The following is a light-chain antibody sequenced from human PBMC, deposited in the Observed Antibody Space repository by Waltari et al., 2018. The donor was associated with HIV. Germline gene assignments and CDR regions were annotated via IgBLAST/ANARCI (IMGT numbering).Light chain of an antibody. J-gene: IGLJ3*02. CDR3: VLYMGSGIWV. CDR2: NTN. CDR1: SGSVSTRYY. Sequence: QTVVTQEPSLSVSPGGTVTLTCGLSSGSVSTRYYPSWYQQTPGQAPRTPIYNTNIRSSGVSDRFSGSILGNKAALTITGTQADDECDYYCVLYMGSGIWVFGGGTKLTVL. V-gene: IGLV8-61*01.